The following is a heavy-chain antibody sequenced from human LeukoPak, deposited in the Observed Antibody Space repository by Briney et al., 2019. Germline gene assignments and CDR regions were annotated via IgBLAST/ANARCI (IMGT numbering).Heavy chain of an antibody. J-gene: IGHJ4*02. D-gene: IGHD1-14*01. CDR1: GYTFTGYY. CDR3: ARNPRTPLCDY. CDR2: INTNTGNP. V-gene: IGHV7-4-1*02. Sequence: GASVKVSCKASGYTFTGYYMHWVRQAPGQGLEWMGWINTNTGNPTYAQGFTGRFVFSLDTSVSTAYLQISSLKAEDTAVYYCARNPRTPLCDYWGQGTLVTVSS.